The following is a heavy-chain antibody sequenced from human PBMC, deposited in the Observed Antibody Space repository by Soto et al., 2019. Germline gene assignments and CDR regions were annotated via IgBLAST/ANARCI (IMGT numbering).Heavy chain of an antibody. CDR1: GFTFSSYG. D-gene: IGHD5-12*01. CDR2: ISYDGSNK. J-gene: IGHJ4*02. Sequence: QVQLVESGGGVVQPGRSLRLSCAASGFTFSSYGMHWVRQAPGKGLEWVAVISYDGSNKYYADSVKGRFTISRDNSKHTLYLQMNSLRAEDTAVYYCAKDHPEGATMGYWGQGTLVTVSS. V-gene: IGHV3-30*18. CDR3: AKDHPEGATMGY.